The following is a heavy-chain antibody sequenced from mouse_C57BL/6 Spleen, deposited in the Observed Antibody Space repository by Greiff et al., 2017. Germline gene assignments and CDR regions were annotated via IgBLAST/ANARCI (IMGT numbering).Heavy chain of an antibody. J-gene: IGHJ2*01. CDR1: GFTFSSYT. CDR2: ISGGGGNT. V-gene: IGHV5-9*01. CDR3: ARGGNWDGDFDY. Sequence: EVNVVESGGGLVKPGGSLKLSCAASGFTFSSYTMSWVRQTPEKRLEWVATISGGGGNTYYPDSVKGRFTISRDNAKNTLYLQMSSLRSEDTALYYCARGGNWDGDFDYWGQGTTLTVSS. D-gene: IGHD4-1*01.